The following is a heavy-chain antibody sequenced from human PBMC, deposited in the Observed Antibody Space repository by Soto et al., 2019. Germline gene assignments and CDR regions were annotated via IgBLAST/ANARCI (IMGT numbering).Heavy chain of an antibody. D-gene: IGHD6-19*01. J-gene: IGHJ6*02. CDR2: TYYRSKWYN. CDR1: GDSVSSNSAA. V-gene: IGHV6-1*01. CDR3: ARDNMEQWLDYYVMDV. Sequence: PSQTLSLTCAISGDSVSSNSAAWNWIRQSPSRGLEWLGRTYYRSKWYNDYAVSVKSRITIIPDTSENQFSLQLNSVTPEDTAVYYCARDNMEQWLDYYVMDVWGQGTTVTASS.